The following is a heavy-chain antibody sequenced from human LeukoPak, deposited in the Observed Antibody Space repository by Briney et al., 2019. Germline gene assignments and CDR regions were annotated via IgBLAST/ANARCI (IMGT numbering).Heavy chain of an antibody. Sequence: SVKVSCKASGGTFSSYAISWVRQAPGQGLEWMGGIIPIFGTANYAQKFQGRVTITTDESTSTAYMELSSLRSEDTAVYYCARDTLTTVTTGAFDIWGQGTMVTVSS. CDR1: GGTFSSYA. J-gene: IGHJ3*02. D-gene: IGHD4-17*01. CDR2: IIPIFGTA. CDR3: ARDTLTTVTTGAFDI. V-gene: IGHV1-69*05.